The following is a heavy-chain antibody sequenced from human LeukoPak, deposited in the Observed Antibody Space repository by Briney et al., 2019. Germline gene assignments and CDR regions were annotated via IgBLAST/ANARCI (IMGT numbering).Heavy chain of an antibody. Sequence: PGGSLRLSCAASGFTFDDYAMHWVRQAPGKGLGWVSGISWNSGSIGYADSVKGRFTISRDNAKNSLYLQMNSLRAEDTALYYCAKAHSSGWPYDAFDIWGQGTMVTVSS. CDR2: ISWNSGSI. D-gene: IGHD6-19*01. CDR3: AKAHSSGWPYDAFDI. J-gene: IGHJ3*02. CDR1: GFTFDDYA. V-gene: IGHV3-9*01.